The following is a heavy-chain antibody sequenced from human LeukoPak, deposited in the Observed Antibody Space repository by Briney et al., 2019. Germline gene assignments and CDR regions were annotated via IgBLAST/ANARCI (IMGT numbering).Heavy chain of an antibody. Sequence: ASVKVSCKASGGTFSSYAFTWVRQAPGQGLEWMGRIITMHGIANYAQKFQGRVTMTADKSTSTAYMELSSLRSEDTAVYCCARVRYCSSSTNCWDYFDYWGQGTLVTVSS. V-gene: IGHV1-69*04. CDR3: ARVRYCSSSTNCWDYFDY. CDR2: IITMHGIA. D-gene: IGHD2-2*01. CDR1: GGTFSSYA. J-gene: IGHJ4*01.